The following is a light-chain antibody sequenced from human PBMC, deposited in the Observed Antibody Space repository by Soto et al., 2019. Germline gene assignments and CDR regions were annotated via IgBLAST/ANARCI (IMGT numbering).Light chain of an antibody. CDR1: QSVSSY. CDR2: DAS. V-gene: IGKV3-11*01. CDR3: QQRSNWLEAS. J-gene: IGKJ4*01. Sequence: EIVLTQSPATLSLSPGERATISCRASQSVSSYLAWYQQKPGQAPRLLIYDASNRATGIPARFSGSGSGTDFTLTFSSLEPEDFAVYYCQQRSNWLEASFGGGTKVEIK.